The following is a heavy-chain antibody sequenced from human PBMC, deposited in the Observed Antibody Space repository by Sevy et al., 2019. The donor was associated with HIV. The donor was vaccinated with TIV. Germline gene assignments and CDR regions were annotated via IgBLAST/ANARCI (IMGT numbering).Heavy chain of an antibody. CDR1: GYSFTSYW. J-gene: IGHJ6*02. CDR3: VRLYCSSTSYYVIDYGMDV. CDR2: IYPGDSDT. V-gene: IGHV5-51*01. Sequence: GESLKISCKGSGYSFTSYWIGWVRQMPGKGLEWMGIIYPGDSDTRYSPSFQGQVTISADKSISTAYLQWSSLKASDTAMYYCVRLYCSSTSYYVIDYGMDVWGQGTTVTVSS. D-gene: IGHD2-2*01.